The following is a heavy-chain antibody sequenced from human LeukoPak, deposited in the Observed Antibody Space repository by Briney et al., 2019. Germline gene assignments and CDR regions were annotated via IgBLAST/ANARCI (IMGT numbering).Heavy chain of an antibody. CDR3: ARGAYDSSGHRKGGY. J-gene: IGHJ4*02. CDR1: GFTFSSYE. CDR2: ISSSGSTI. Sequence: GGSLRLSCAASGFTFSSYEMNWVRQAPGKGLEWVSYISSSGSTIYYADSVKGRFTISRDNAKNSLYLQMNSLRAEDTAVYYCARGAYDSSGHRKGGYWGQGSLVTVSS. V-gene: IGHV3-48*03. D-gene: IGHD3-22*01.